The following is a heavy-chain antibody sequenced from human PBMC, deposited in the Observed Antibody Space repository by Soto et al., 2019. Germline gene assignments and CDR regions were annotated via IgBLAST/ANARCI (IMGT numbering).Heavy chain of an antibody. CDR2: ISPDSGDT. CDR3: ARALKSGGGY. D-gene: IGHD3-10*01. Sequence: QVQLVQSGAEVKKPGASVKVSCKASGYTFTGYYIHWVRQAPGQGLEWMGWISPDSGDTNCAQKFQGRLTKTRDTPINTAFMELSRLISDGTAVFYCARALKSGGGYWGQGTLVTVSS. CDR1: GYTFTGYY. V-gene: IGHV1-2*02. J-gene: IGHJ4*02.